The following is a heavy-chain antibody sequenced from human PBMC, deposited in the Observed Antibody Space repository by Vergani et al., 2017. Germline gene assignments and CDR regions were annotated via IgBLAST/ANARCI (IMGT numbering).Heavy chain of an antibody. J-gene: IGHJ4*02. CDR2: ISGSGGST. Sequence: EVQLLESGGGLVQPGGSLRLSCAASGFTFSSYAMSWVRQAPGKGLEWVSAISGSGGSTYYADSVKGRFTISRDNSKNTLYLQMNSLRAEDTAVYYCASGCGGDCRLDYWGQGTLVTVSS. CDR1: GFTFSSYA. CDR3: ASGCGGDCRLDY. D-gene: IGHD2-21*01. V-gene: IGHV3-23*01.